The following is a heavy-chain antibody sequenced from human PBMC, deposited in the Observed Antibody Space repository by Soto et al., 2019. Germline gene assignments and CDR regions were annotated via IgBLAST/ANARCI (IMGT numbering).Heavy chain of an antibody. V-gene: IGHV4-34*01. CDR3: ARIKVRGYCSITSCQTDGMDV. D-gene: IGHD2-2*01. CDR1: GGSLSVNI. J-gene: IGHJ6*02. CDR2: IHHIGSA. Sequence: PSETLSLTCAVYGGSLSVNIWSWSRHSPGEGVEGCGEIHHIGSAYYNPSIKSRATISIETSTNQFSLKLTSVTAADTAVYYCARIKVRGYCSITSCQTDGMDVWGQGTPVTVS.